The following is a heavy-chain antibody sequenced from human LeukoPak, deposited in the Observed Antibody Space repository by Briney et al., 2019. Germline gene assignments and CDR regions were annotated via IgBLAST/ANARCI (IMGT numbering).Heavy chain of an antibody. D-gene: IGHD4-11*01. Sequence: SETLSLTCTVSGYSISSGYYWGWIRQPPGKGLEWIGEIYHSGSTNYNPSLKSRVTISVDKSKNQFSLKLSSVTAADTAVYYCATYTPRRNVFDYWGQGTLVTVSS. V-gene: IGHV4-38-2*02. J-gene: IGHJ4*02. CDR2: IYHSGST. CDR3: ATYTPRRNVFDY. CDR1: GYSISSGYY.